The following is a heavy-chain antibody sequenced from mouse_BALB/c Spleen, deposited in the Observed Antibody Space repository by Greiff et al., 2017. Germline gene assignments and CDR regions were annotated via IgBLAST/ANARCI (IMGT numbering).Heavy chain of an antibody. V-gene: IGHV1-69*02. CDR1: GYTFTSYW. J-gene: IGHJ2*01. Sequence: QVQLQQPGAELVKPGASVKLSCKASGYTFTSYWMHWVKQMPGQGLEWIGEIDPSDSYTNYNQKFKGKATLTVDKSSSTAYMQLSSLTSEDSAVYYCARSYGSSYYFDYWGQGTTLTVSS. CDR3: ARSYGSSYYFDY. CDR2: IDPSDSYT. D-gene: IGHD1-1*01.